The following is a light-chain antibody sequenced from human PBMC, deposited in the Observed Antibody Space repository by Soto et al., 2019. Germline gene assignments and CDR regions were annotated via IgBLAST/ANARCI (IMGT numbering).Light chain of an antibody. CDR1: QSVSSSY. CDR3: QQYGSSPRIT. CDR2: GAY. V-gene: IGKV3-20*01. Sequence: EIVLTQSPGTLSLSPGETATLSCRASQSVSSSYLAWYQQKPGQAPRLLIYGAYSRATGIPERLSGSGSGTDFTLTISRLEPEDVAGYCCQQYGSSPRITFGQGTRLESK. J-gene: IGKJ5*01.